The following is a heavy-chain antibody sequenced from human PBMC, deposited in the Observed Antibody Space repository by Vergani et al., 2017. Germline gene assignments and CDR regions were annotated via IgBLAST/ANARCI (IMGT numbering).Heavy chain of an antibody. D-gene: IGHD6-13*01. Sequence: EVQLLESGGDLVQPGGSLRLSCAASGFTFSMHAMSWVRQAPGKGLEWVSTLSASDRRTHYADSVKVRFTISRDISKNTLFLHMNSLRPEDTAVYYCAKVVRSEAAGTFGAVDIWGQGTMVTVSS. CDR2: LSASDRRT. CDR1: GFTFSMHA. CDR3: AKVVRSEAAGTFGAVDI. V-gene: IGHV3-23*01. J-gene: IGHJ3*02.